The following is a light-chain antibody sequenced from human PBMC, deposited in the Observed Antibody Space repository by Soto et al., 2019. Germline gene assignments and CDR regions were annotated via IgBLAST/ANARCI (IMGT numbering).Light chain of an antibody. Sequence: QSVLTQPPSVSGTPGQRVTISCFGSSSNIGSNTVNWYQQLPGTAPKLLIYSNNQRPSGVPDRFSGFKSGTSASLAISGLQSEDEADYYCAAWDDSLNGVIFGGGTKLTVL. CDR2: SNN. CDR1: SSNIGSNT. V-gene: IGLV1-44*01. J-gene: IGLJ2*01. CDR3: AAWDDSLNGVI.